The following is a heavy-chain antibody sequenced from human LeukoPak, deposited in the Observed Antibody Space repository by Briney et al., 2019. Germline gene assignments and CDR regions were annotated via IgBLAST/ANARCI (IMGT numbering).Heavy chain of an antibody. CDR2: IRYDGSNK. D-gene: IGHD2-2*01. CDR3: AKDLCSSTSCFKTQSGNNWFDP. Sequence: HAGGSLRLSCTASGFTFSAYGMHWVRQAPGKGLEWVAFIRYDGSNKYYADSVKGRFTISRDNSKNTLYLQMNSLRAEDTAVYYCAKDLCSSTSCFKTQSGNNWFDPWGQGTLVTVSS. J-gene: IGHJ5*02. V-gene: IGHV3-30*02. CDR1: GFTFSAYG.